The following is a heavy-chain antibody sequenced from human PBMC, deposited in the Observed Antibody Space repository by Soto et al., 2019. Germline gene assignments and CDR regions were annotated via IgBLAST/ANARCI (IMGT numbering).Heavy chain of an antibody. CDR2: IVVGSGNT. Sequence: SVKVSCKASGFTFIGSAVQWVRQARGQRLEWIGWIVVGSGNTNYAQMFQERVTITRDMSTSTAYMELSSLRSEDTAVYYCAASGSYQKTTDFDYWGQGTLVTVSS. J-gene: IGHJ4*02. V-gene: IGHV1-58*01. CDR1: GFTFIGSA. CDR3: AASGSYQKTTDFDY. D-gene: IGHD1-26*01.